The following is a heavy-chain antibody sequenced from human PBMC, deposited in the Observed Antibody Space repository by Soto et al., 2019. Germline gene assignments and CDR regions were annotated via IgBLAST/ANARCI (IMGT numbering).Heavy chain of an antibody. CDR3: AKDWKYYYDSSGFLDH. Sequence: GGSVRLAXVASGFTFSSCAMSWVRKAPGKGLEWVSAISGSGGSTYYADSVKGRFTISRDDSKNTLYLQMNSLRAEDTAVYYCAKDWKYYYDSSGFLDHWGQGTLVPVSS. J-gene: IGHJ1*01. CDR2: ISGSGGST. D-gene: IGHD3-22*01. V-gene: IGHV3-23*01. CDR1: GFTFSSCA.